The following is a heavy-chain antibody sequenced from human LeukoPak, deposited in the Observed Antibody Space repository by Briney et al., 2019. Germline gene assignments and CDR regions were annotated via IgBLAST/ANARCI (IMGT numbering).Heavy chain of an antibody. CDR3: ARVSYSSSWYDY. CDR2: IYSGGTT. Sequence: GGSLRLSCAASGFTVSNSYMSWVRQAPGKGLEWVSVIYSGGTTYYADSVKGRFTISRDNSKNTLYLQMNSLRPEDTAVYYCARVSYSSSWYDYWGQGTLVTVSS. CDR1: GFTVSNSY. V-gene: IGHV3-53*01. D-gene: IGHD6-13*01. J-gene: IGHJ4*02.